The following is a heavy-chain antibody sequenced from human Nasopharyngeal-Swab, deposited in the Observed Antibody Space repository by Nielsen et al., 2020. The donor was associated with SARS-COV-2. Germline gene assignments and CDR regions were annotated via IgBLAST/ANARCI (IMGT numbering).Heavy chain of an antibody. D-gene: IGHD3-3*01. V-gene: IGHV4-59*01. CDR1: GGSISSYY. CDR3: ARGGGLGYYDFWSGYSQTSDAFDI. CDR2: IYYSGST. Sequence: SETLSLTCTVSGGSISSYYWSWIRQPPGKGLEGIGYIYYSGSTNYNPSLKSRVTISVDTSKNQFSLKLSSVTAADTAVYYCARGGGLGYYDFWSGYSQTSDAFDIWGQGTMVTVSS. J-gene: IGHJ3*02.